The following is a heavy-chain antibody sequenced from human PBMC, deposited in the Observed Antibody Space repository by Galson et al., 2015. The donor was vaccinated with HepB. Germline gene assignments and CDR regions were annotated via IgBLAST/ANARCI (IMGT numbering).Heavy chain of an antibody. CDR1: GFIFSTYS. V-gene: IGHV3-21*01. CDR3: VREGAGIAVAGPSY. D-gene: IGHD6-19*01. J-gene: IGHJ4*02. Sequence: SLRLSCAASGFIFSTYSMNWVRQAPGKGLEWVSSISSSSSYMYYADSVKGRFTIFRDNAKNSLYLQMNSLRAEDTAVYYCVREGAGIAVAGPSYWGQGTLVTVSS. CDR2: ISSSSSYM.